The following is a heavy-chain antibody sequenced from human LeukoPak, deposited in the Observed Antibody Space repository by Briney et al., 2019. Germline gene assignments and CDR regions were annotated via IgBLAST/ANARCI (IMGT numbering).Heavy chain of an antibody. J-gene: IGHJ4*02. Sequence: PGGSLRLSCAASGFTFSNYAMNWVRQAPGKGLEWVSTISGGGDSAYYADSVKGRFTISRDNSRNTLYLQMNSLRAEDTAVYYCAKDLSRGWYFSDYWGQGTLVTVSS. V-gene: IGHV3-23*01. CDR3: AKDLSRGWYFSDY. CDR2: ISGGGDSA. CDR1: GFTFSNYA. D-gene: IGHD6-19*01.